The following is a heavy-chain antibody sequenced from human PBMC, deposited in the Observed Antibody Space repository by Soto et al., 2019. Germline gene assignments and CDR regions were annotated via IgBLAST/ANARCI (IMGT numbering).Heavy chain of an antibody. CDR2: IYYSGST. CDR3: ARGWAYCSGGSCYHVLDY. Sequence: SETLSLTCTVSGGSISSYYWSWIRQPPGKGLEWIGYIYYSGSTNYNPSLKSRVTTSVDTSKNQFSLKLSSVTAADTAVYYCARGWAYCSGGSCYHVLDYRAQRSLVLVSS. V-gene: IGHV4-59*01. D-gene: IGHD2-15*01. CDR1: GGSISSYY. J-gene: IGHJ4*02.